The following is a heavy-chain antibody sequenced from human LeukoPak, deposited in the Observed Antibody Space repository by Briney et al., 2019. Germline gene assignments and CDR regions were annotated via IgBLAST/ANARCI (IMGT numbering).Heavy chain of an antibody. CDR1: GGSISSGGYS. J-gene: IGHJ4*02. CDR2: IYYTGNT. V-gene: IGHV4-30-4*07. Sequence: SQTLSLTCAVSGGSISSGGYSWSWIRQPPGKAMEFIAYIYYTGNTYFNPSLKSRVTISVDTSKNQFSLKLSSVTAADTAVYYCARHVTFDYWGQGTLVTVSS. D-gene: IGHD3-10*02. CDR3: ARHVTFDY.